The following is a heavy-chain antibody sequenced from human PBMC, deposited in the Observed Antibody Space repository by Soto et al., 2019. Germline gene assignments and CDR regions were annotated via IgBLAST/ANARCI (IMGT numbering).Heavy chain of an antibody. V-gene: IGHV1-3*01. J-gene: IGHJ4*02. CDR2: IDAGNGNT. Sequence: QVPLVQSGAEVKKPGASVKVSCKASGYTFTSYAMHWVRQAPGQRLEWMGWIDAGNGNTKYSQKFQGRVTITRDTSASTGYMELSSLRSEHTAVYYCARDKGSSSSQYYFDYWGQGTLVTVSS. CDR3: ARDKGSSSSQYYFDY. CDR1: GYTFTSYA. D-gene: IGHD6-6*01.